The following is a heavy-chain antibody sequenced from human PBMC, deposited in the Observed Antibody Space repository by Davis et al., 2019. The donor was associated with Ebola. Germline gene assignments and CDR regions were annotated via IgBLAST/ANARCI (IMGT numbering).Heavy chain of an antibody. CDR2: INHSGST. CDR1: GGSFSGYH. J-gene: IGHJ3*02. D-gene: IGHD1-26*01. Sequence: SETLSLTCAVYGGSFSGYHWSWIRQPPGKGLEWIGEINHSGSTNYNPSLKSRVTISVDRSKNQFSLKLSSVTAADTAVYYCARTVGHDAFDIWGQGTMVTVSS. V-gene: IGHV4-34*01. CDR3: ARTVGHDAFDI.